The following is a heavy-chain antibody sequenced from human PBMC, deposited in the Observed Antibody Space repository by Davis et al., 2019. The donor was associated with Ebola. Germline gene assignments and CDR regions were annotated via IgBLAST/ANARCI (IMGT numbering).Heavy chain of an antibody. D-gene: IGHD6-19*01. CDR2: IIPIFATG. CDR1: GGTFSSYA. V-gene: IGHV1-69*13. J-gene: IGHJ4*02. CDR3: ARDLSLYSSGWAATGGFDY. Sequence: SVKVSCKTSGGTFSSYAISWVRQAPGQGLEWMGGIIPIFATGNYAQKFQGRVTITADESTSTAYMELRRRRSEDTAVYYCARDLSLYSSGWAATGGFDYWGQGTLITVSS.